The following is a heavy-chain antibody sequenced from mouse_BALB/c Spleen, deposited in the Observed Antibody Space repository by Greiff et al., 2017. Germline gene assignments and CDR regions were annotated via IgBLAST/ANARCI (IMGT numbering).Heavy chain of an antibody. CDR3: ARANWDWYFDV. J-gene: IGHJ1*01. Sequence: EVQLQESGPGLVKPSQSLSLTCSVTGYSITSGYYWNWIRQFPGNKLEWMGYISYDGSNNYNPSLQNRISITRDTSKNQFFLKLNSVTTEDTATYCGARANWDWYFDVWGAGTTVTVSS. CDR2: ISYDGSN. CDR1: GYSITSGYY. D-gene: IGHD4-1*01. V-gene: IGHV3-6*01.